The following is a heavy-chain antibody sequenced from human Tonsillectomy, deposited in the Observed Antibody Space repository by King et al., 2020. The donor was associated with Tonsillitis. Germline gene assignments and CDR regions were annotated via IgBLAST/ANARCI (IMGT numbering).Heavy chain of an antibody. CDR1: GFTFSSYS. Sequence: VQLVEAGGGLVQPGGSLRLSCAASGFTFSSYSMNWVRQAPGKGLEWVSYISSSSSTIYYADSVKGRFTISRDNAKNYLYLQMNSLRDEDTAVYYCARVGKNDYGDLHYFDYWGQGTLVTVSS. V-gene: IGHV3-48*02. D-gene: IGHD4-17*01. CDR2: ISSSSSTI. CDR3: ARVGKNDYGDLHYFDY. J-gene: IGHJ4*02.